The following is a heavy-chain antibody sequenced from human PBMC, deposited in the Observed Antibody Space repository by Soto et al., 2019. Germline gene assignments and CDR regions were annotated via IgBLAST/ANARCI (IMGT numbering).Heavy chain of an antibody. Sequence: SGGSLRLSCAASGFTVSNNYISWVRQPPGKGLEWVSLIYSGGSTYYADSVKGRFTLSRDNSKNTVYLQMNSLRAEDTAVYYCARAEWGSSYTQYYYALDVWGQGTTVTSP. J-gene: IGHJ6*02. V-gene: IGHV3-53*03. D-gene: IGHD6-13*01. CDR1: GFTVSNNY. CDR2: IYSGGST. CDR3: ARAEWGSSYTQYYYALDV.